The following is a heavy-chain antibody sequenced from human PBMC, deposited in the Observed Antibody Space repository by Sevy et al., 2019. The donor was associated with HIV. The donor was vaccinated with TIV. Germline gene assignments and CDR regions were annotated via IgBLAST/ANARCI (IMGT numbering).Heavy chain of an antibody. Sequence: GGSLRLSCAASGFTFSSYSMNWVRQAPGKGLEWVSSISSSSSYIYYADSVKGRFTISRDNAKNSLYLQMNSLRAEDTVVYYCAREGRSLRYCSSTSCRHYGMDVWGQGTTVTVSS. CDR2: ISSSSSYI. V-gene: IGHV3-21*01. CDR1: GFTFSSYS. CDR3: AREGRSLRYCSSTSCRHYGMDV. J-gene: IGHJ6*02. D-gene: IGHD2-2*01.